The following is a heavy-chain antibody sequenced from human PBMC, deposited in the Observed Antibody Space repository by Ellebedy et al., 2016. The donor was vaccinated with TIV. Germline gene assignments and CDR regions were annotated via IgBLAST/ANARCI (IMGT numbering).Heavy chain of an antibody. Sequence: GESLKISXAPSGFTFSNYAMSWVRQAPGKGLEWVSGISGSGGSTYYADSVKGRFTISRDNSKNTLYLQMGSLTAEDTAVYHCAKDRGYRNGNWYGYFDYWGQGTLVTVSS. CDR1: GFTFSNYA. J-gene: IGHJ4*02. CDR2: ISGSGGST. V-gene: IGHV3-23*01. CDR3: AKDRGYRNGNWYGYFDY. D-gene: IGHD1-1*01.